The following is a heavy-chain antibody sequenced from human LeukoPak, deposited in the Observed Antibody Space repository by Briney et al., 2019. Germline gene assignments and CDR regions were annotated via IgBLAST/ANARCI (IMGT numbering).Heavy chain of an antibody. CDR3: ARDMHTTIFGVVIRPFDY. J-gene: IGHJ4*02. V-gene: IGHV1-18*01. Sequence: ASVKVSCKASGYTFTSYGISWVRQAPGQGLEWMGWISAYNGNTNYAQKLQGRVTMTTDTSTSTAYMEPRSLRSDDTAVYYCARDMHTTIFGVVIRPFDYWGQGTLVTVSS. D-gene: IGHD3-3*01. CDR1: GYTFTSYG. CDR2: ISAYNGNT.